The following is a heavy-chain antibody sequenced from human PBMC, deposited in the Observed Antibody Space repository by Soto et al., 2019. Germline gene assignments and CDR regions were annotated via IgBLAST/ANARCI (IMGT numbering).Heavy chain of an antibody. D-gene: IGHD4-4*01. CDR2: ISGSGGST. J-gene: IGHJ4*02. CDR1: GFTFSSYA. V-gene: IGHV3-23*01. CDR3: AKDGDSNYYFDY. Sequence: GGSLRLSCAASGFTFSSYAMSWVRLAPGKGLEWVSAISGSGGSTYYADSVKGRFTISRDNSKNTLYLQMNSLRAEDTAVYYCAKDGDSNYYFDYWGQGTLVTVSS.